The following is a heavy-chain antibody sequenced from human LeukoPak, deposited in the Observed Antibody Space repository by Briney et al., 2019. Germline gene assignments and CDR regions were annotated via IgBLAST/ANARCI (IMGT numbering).Heavy chain of an antibody. Sequence: PSGTLSLTCAVSGGSISRSNWWSWVRQPPGKGLEWIGEIYHSGSTNYNPSLKSRVTISVDKSKIQFSLKLSSVTAADTAVYYCAREDYDDSGAWYFDLWGRGTLVTVSS. CDR2: IYHSGST. D-gene: IGHD3-3*01. V-gene: IGHV4-4*02. J-gene: IGHJ2*01. CDR3: AREDYDDSGAWYFDL. CDR1: GGSISRSNW.